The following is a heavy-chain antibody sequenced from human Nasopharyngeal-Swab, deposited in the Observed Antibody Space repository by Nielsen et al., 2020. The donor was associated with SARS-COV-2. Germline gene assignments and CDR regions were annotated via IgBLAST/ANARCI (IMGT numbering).Heavy chain of an antibody. CDR2: ISGSGGST. D-gene: IGHD3-22*01. V-gene: IGHV3-23*01. CDR3: AKDEPYYDSSGYNYYYYYYMDV. CDR1: GFTFSSYA. Sequence: GEPLKISCAASGFTFSSYAMSWVRQDPGKGLEWVSAISGSGGSTYYADSVKGRFTISRDNSKNTLYLQMNSLRAEDTAVYYCAKDEPYYDSSGYNYYYYYYMDVWGKGTTVTVSS. J-gene: IGHJ6*03.